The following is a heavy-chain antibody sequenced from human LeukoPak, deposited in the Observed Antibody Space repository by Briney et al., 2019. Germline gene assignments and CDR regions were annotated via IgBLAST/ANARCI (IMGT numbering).Heavy chain of an antibody. D-gene: IGHD5-24*01. Sequence: ASETLSLTCTVSGGSISSSSYYWGWIRQPPGKGLEWIGSIYYSGSTYYNPSLKSRVTISVDTSKNQFSLKLSSVTAADTAVYYCARGVTWLQKYYFDYWGQGTLVTVSS. CDR2: IYYSGST. CDR3: ARGVTWLQKYYFDY. V-gene: IGHV4-39*01. CDR1: GGSISSSSYY. J-gene: IGHJ4*02.